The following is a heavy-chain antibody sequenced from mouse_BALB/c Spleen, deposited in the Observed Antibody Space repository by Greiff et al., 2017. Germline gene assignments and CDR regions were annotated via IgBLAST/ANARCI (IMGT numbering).Heavy chain of an antibody. CDR1: GFNIKDTY. D-gene: IGHD2-10*02. CDR3: VRSYGNYWYFDV. V-gene: IGHV14-3*02. Sequence: EVQLQQSGAELVKPGASVKLSCTASGFNIKDTYMHWVKQRPEQGLEWIGRIDPANGNTKYDPKFQGKATITADTSSNTAYLQLSSLTSEDTAVYYCVRSYGNYWYFDVWGAGTTVTVSS. CDR2: IDPANGNT. J-gene: IGHJ1*01.